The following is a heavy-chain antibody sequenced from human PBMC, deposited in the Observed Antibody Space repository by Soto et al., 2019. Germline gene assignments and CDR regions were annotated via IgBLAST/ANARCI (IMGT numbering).Heavy chain of an antibody. D-gene: IGHD6-6*01. J-gene: IGHJ6*02. Sequence: PGESLKISCKGSGYSFTSYWISWVRQMPGQGLEWMGRNDPSDSYTNYSPSFQGHVTISADKSISTAYLQWSSLKASDAAMYYCAREGNLEYSSSSSGYYYYFHGMDVLGQGTTVTGSS. CDR2: NDPSDSYT. CDR3: AREGNLEYSSSSSGYYYYFHGMDV. V-gene: IGHV5-10-1*01. CDR1: GYSFTSYW.